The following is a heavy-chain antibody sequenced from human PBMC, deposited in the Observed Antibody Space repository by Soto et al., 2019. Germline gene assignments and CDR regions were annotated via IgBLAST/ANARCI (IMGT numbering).Heavy chain of an antibody. D-gene: IGHD4-17*01. J-gene: IGHJ4*02. CDR3: ARDPYFYGDYPHFDY. V-gene: IGHV3-21*01. CDR1: GFTFSSYS. CDR2: ISSSSSYI. Sequence: GSLRLSCAASGFTFSSYSMNWVRQAPGKGLEWVSSISSSSSYIYYADSVKGRFTISRDNAKNSLYLQMNSLRAEDTAVYYCARDPYFYGDYPHFDYWGQGTLVTVSS.